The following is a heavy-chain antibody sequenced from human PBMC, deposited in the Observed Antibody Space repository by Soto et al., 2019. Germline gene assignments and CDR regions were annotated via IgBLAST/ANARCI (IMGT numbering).Heavy chain of an antibody. D-gene: IGHD3-16*02. V-gene: IGHV1-2*04. CDR3: AKARGVFSGMDV. Sequence: ASVKVSCKASGYTFTGYYMHWVRQAPGQGLEWMGWINPNSGGTNYAQKFQGWVTMTRDTSISTAYMELSRLRSDDTAVYYCAKARGVFSGMDVWGQGTTVTVSS. J-gene: IGHJ6*02. CDR2: INPNSGGT. CDR1: GYTFTGYY.